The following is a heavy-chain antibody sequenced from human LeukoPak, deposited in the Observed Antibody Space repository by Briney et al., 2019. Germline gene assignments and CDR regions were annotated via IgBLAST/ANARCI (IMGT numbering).Heavy chain of an antibody. V-gene: IGHV1-2*02. J-gene: IGHJ4*02. CDR3: ARDRGAYCSGGSCQWYYFDY. CDR2: INPNSGGT. D-gene: IGHD2-15*01. Sequence: GASVKVSCKASGYTFTSYGISWVRQAPGQGLEWMGWINPNSGGTNYAQKFQGRVTMTRDTSISTAYMELSRLRSDDTAVYYCARDRGAYCSGGSCQWYYFDYWGQGTLVTVSS. CDR1: GYTFTSYG.